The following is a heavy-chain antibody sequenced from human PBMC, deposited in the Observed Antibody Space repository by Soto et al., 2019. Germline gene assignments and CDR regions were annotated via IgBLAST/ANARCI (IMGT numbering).Heavy chain of an antibody. Sequence: EVQLLESGGGLVQPGGSLRLSCAASGFTFNNYAMTWVRQAPGKGLEWVSAISGGGDTISYADSVKGRFTVSRDGSKNTLYLQMSSLRAEDTALYYCAKGRGGSGSLTPRVDFWGQGTLVTVSS. J-gene: IGHJ4*02. CDR2: ISGGGDTI. CDR1: GFTFNNYA. D-gene: IGHD3-10*01. CDR3: AKGRGGSGSLTPRVDF. V-gene: IGHV3-23*01.